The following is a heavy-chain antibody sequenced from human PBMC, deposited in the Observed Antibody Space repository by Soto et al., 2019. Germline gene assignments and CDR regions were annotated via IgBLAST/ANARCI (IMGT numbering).Heavy chain of an antibody. V-gene: IGHV3-21*01. CDR1: GFTFSSYS. D-gene: IGHD3-22*01. Sequence: GGSLRLSCAASGFTFSSYSMNWVRQAPGKGLEWVSSISSSSSYIYYADSVKGRFTISRDNAKNSLSLQMNSLRAEDTAVYYCARDLGYYDSSGYLDYWGQGTLVTVPQ. CDR2: ISSSSSYI. CDR3: ARDLGYYDSSGYLDY. J-gene: IGHJ4*02.